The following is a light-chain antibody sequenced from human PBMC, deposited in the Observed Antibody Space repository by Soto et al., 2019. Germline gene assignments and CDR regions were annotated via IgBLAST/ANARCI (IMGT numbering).Light chain of an antibody. CDR3: SSYTSSTTYV. CDR1: SSDVGGYSY. J-gene: IGLJ1*01. V-gene: IGLV2-14*01. Sequence: QSVLTQPASVSGSPGQSITISCTGTSSDVGGYSYVSWYQQHPGKAPKLMIYEVSNRPSGVSNRFSGSKSGNTASLTVSGLKAEDEADYYCSSYTSSTTYVFGTGTKVTVL. CDR2: EVS.